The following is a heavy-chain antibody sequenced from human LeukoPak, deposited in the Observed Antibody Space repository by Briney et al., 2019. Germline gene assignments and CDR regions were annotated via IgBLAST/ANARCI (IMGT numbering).Heavy chain of an antibody. CDR3: ARYRGSGPYYYYYYMDV. CDR2: IYSGGST. D-gene: IGHD1-26*01. J-gene: IGHJ6*03. CDR1: GFTVSSNY. Sequence: GGSLRLSCAASGFTVSSNYMSWVRQAPGKGLEGVSVIYSGGSTYYADSVKDRFTISRDNSKNTLYLQMNSLRAEDTAVYYCARYRGSGPYYYYYYMDVWGKGTTVTVSS. V-gene: IGHV3-53*01.